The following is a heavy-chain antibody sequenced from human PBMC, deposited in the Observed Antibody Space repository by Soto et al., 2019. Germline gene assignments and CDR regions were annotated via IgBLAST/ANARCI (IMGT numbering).Heavy chain of an antibody. CDR2: INPRIGST. D-gene: IGHD3-3*01. Sequence: QVQLVQSGAEAKKPGASVRVSCKALGYSLTSYYMHWGRQATGQGLEWMGMINPRIGSTSYTQRFRDRVTMNRDTSTSTVYMELSILRFEDTAVYYCARGFAYRDSTFWNYYCDYWGQGTLVTVSS. V-gene: IGHV1-46*01. J-gene: IGHJ4*02. CDR3: ARGFAYRDSTFWNYYCDY. CDR1: GYSLTSYY.